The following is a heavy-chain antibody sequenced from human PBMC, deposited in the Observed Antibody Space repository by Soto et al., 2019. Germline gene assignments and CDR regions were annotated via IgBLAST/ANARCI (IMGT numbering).Heavy chain of an antibody. CDR2: IYYSGST. Sequence: SETLSLTCIVSGGSISSYLWNWLRQPPGKGLEWIGCIYYSGSTNYNPSLKSRVTISVDTSKNQFSLKLSSVTAADTAVYYCARGDYIWGSYSYTPDVFNIWGQGTMVTVSS. CDR3: ARGDYIWGSYSYTPDVFNI. J-gene: IGHJ3*02. V-gene: IGHV4-59*01. D-gene: IGHD3-16*02. CDR1: GGSISSYL.